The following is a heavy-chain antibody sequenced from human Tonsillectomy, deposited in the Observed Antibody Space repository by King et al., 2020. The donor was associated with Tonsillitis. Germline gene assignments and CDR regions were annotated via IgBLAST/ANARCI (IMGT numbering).Heavy chain of an antibody. CDR3: ARFDLFGYDSSGYFPYYFDY. J-gene: IGHJ4*02. CDR1: GFTFSSYS. Sequence: VQLVESGGGLVQPGGSLRLSCAASGFTFSSYSMNWVRQAPGKGLEWVSYICSSSSTIYYADSVKGRFTISRDNAKNSLDLQMNSLSAEDTAVYYCARFDLFGYDSSGYFPYYFDYWGQGTLVTVSS. CDR2: ICSSSSTI. V-gene: IGHV3-48*04. D-gene: IGHD3-22*01.